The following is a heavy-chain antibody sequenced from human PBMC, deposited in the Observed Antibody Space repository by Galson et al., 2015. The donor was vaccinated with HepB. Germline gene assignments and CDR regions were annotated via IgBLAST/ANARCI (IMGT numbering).Heavy chain of an antibody. CDR2: INTGNGNT. D-gene: IGHD6-13*01. Sequence: SVKVSCKASGYTFTSYAMHWVRQAPGQRLEWMGWINTGNGNTKYSQKFQGSVTITRDTSASTAYMELSSLRSEDTAVYYCARGGGGSSWSFALDYWGQGTLVTVSS. V-gene: IGHV1-3*04. CDR1: GYTFTSYA. CDR3: ARGGGGSSWSFALDY. J-gene: IGHJ4*02.